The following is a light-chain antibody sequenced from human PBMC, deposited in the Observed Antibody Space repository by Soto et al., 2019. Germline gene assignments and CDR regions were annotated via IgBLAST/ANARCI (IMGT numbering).Light chain of an antibody. V-gene: IGLV2-14*03. CDR2: DVS. Sequence: ALTQPASVSGSPGQSITISCTGTSSDVGGYNYVSWYQHHPGKAPKLMIYDVSNRPSGVSNRFSGSKSGNTASLIISGLQAEDEADYYCSSYTSSSTLSTYVFGTG. CDR1: SSDVGGYNY. J-gene: IGLJ1*01. CDR3: SSYTSSSTLSTYV.